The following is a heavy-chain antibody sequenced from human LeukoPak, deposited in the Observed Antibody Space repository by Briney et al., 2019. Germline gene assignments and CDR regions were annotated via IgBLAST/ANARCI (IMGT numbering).Heavy chain of an antibody. D-gene: IGHD3-22*01. J-gene: IGHJ4*02. Sequence: GESLKISCKGSGYSFTSYWIGWVRQMPGKGLEWMGIIYPGDSDTRYSPSFQGQVTISADKSISTAYLQWSSLKASDTAVYYCARPRGDYYDSSGYPQDFDYWGQGTLVTVSS. CDR2: IYPGDSDT. CDR3: ARPRGDYYDSSGYPQDFDY. CDR1: GYSFTSYW. V-gene: IGHV5-51*01.